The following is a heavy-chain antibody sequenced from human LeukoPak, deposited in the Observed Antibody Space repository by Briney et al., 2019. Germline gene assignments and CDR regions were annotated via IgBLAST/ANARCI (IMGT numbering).Heavy chain of an antibody. Sequence: GASVKVSCKASGYTFTSYGISWVRQAPGQGLEWMGWISAYNGNTNYAQKLQGRVTMTTDTSTSTAYMELRSLRSEDTAVYYCAREEVWDSSSWYYIEGWGQGTLVTVSS. V-gene: IGHV1-18*01. D-gene: IGHD6-13*01. CDR3: AREEVWDSSSWYYIEG. CDR1: GYTFTSYG. J-gene: IGHJ4*02. CDR2: ISAYNGNT.